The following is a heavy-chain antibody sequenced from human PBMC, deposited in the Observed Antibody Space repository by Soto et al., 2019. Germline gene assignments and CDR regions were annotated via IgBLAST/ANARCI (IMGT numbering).Heavy chain of an antibody. CDR1: EFTLSSYW. CDR2: ISGDGITK. D-gene: IGHD3-22*01. CDR3: TRGYYDSLSFDR. V-gene: IGHV3-74*01. Sequence: GGSLRLSCAASEFTLSSYWMHWVRQAPGKGLVWVSRISGDGITKTYADSVRGRFTISRDNAKNTLYLQMHSLRAEDTAVYYCTRGYYDSLSFDRWGQGTLVTVSS. J-gene: IGHJ4*02.